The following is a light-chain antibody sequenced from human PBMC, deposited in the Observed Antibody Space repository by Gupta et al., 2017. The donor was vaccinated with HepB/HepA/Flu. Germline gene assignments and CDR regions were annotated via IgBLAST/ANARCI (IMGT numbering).Light chain of an antibody. J-gene: IGLJ3*02. V-gene: IGLV7-46*01. Sequence: QAVVTQEPSFTVSPGGTVTPTDGSSTGAVPSGAYPYWFQQKPGQAPSTLIFDTTTRPTWITDRFSGSVLGATVAMTRSGVQAEDDYYYYSFLLYNGAVVFGGGTKLTVL. CDR1: TGAVPSGAY. CDR3: FLLYNGAVV. CDR2: DTT.